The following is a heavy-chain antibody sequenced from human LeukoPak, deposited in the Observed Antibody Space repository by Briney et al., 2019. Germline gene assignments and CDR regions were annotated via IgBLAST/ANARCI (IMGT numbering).Heavy chain of an antibody. CDR1: GFTFSSYE. CDR3: ARENIAAAGTAAYYYYYMDV. CDR2: ISSSGSTI. V-gene: IGHV3-48*03. Sequence: GGSLRLSCAASGFTFSSYEMNWVRQAPGKGLEWVSYISSSGSTIYYADSVKGRFTISRGNAKNSLYLQMNSLRAEDTAVYYCARENIAAAGTAAYYYYYMDVWGKGTTVTVSS. J-gene: IGHJ6*03. D-gene: IGHD6-13*01.